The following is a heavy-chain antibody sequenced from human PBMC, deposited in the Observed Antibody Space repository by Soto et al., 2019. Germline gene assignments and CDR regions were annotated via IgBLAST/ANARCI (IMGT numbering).Heavy chain of an antibody. CDR2: IYPGDSDT. D-gene: IGHD5-12*01. Sequence: GESLKISCKGSGYSFTSYWIGWVRQMPGKGLEWMGIIYPGDSDTRYSPSFQGQVTISADKSISTAYLQWSSLKASDTAMYYCASTRDGYNLGAEYFQHWGQGTLVTVSS. J-gene: IGHJ1*01. CDR3: ASTRDGYNLGAEYFQH. V-gene: IGHV5-51*01. CDR1: GYSFTSYW.